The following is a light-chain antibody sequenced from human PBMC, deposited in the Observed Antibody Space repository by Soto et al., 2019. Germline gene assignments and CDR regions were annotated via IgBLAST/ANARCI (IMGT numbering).Light chain of an antibody. CDR1: QSLLHSNGYNY. Sequence: DIVMTQSPLSLPVTPGEPASISCRSSQSLLHSNGYNYMDWYLQKPGQSPKLLIYLGSNRASGVPCRFSGSGSGTGFTLKISSVEAEDVGVYYCKQALHTPWTFGRGTKVEIK. CDR3: KQALHTPWT. V-gene: IGKV2-28*01. J-gene: IGKJ1*01. CDR2: LGS.